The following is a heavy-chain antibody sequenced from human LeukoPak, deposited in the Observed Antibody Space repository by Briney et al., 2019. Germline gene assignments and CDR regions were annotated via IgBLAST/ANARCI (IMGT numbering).Heavy chain of an antibody. V-gene: IGHV1-69*05. CDR2: IIPIFGTA. Sequence: ASVKVSCKASGGTFSSYAISWVRQAPGQGLEWMGGIIPIFGTANYAQKFQGRVTMTRDTSTSTVYMELSSLRSEDTAVYYCARDLPGITGENHWGQGTLVTVSS. CDR3: ARDLPGITGENH. D-gene: IGHD1-20*01. J-gene: IGHJ5*02. CDR1: GGTFSSYA.